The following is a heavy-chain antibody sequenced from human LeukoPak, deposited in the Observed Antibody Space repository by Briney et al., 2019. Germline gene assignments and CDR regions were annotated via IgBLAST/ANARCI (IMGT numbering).Heavy chain of an antibody. CDR1: GDSISSNY. V-gene: IGHV4-59*01. D-gene: IGHD2-15*01. CDR2: MYYSGST. J-gene: IGHJ4*02. Sequence: SETLSLTCTVSGDSISSNYWSWIRQPPGKGLEWIGYMYYSGSTSYNPSLKSRVTISADTSKNQFSLKLSSVTAADTAVYYCARDPGYCSGGSCGNFDYWGQGTLVTVSS. CDR3: ARDPGYCSGGSCGNFDY.